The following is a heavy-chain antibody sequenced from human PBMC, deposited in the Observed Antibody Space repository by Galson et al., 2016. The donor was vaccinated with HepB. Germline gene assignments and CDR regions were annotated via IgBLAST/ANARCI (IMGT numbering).Heavy chain of an antibody. CDR2: IKQDGSEK. J-gene: IGHJ6*02. V-gene: IGHV3-7*03. CDR1: GFTFSSYS. Sequence: SLRLSCAASGFTFSSYSMTWVRQAPGKGLEWMANIKQDGSEKYYVDSVKGRFTISRDNAKNSLYLQMNSLRGEDTAVYYCARGRGVDVWGQGTTVTVSS. CDR3: ARGRGVDV.